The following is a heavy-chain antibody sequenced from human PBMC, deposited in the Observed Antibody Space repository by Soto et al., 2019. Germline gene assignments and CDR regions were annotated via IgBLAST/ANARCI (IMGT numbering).Heavy chain of an antibody. CDR3: ARGSESYYGMDV. V-gene: IGHV3-11*06. CDR1: GFTFSDYY. Sequence: VGSLRLSCAASGFTFSDYYMSWIRQAPGKGLEWVSYISSSSSYTNYADSVKGRFTISRDNAKNSLYLQMNSLRAEDTAVYYCARGSESYYGMDVWGQGTTVTVSS. CDR2: ISSSSSYT. J-gene: IGHJ6*02.